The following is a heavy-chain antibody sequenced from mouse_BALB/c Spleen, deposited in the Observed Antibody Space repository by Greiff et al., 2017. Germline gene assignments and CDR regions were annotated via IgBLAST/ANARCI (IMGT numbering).Heavy chain of an antibody. V-gene: IGHV5-6-3*01. CDR3: ARDGNFDV. CDR2: INSNGGST. CDR1: GFTFSSYG. D-gene: IGHD1-1*02. J-gene: IGHJ1*01. Sequence: EVQLQQSGGGLVQPGGSLKLSCAASGFTFSSYGMSWVRQTPDKRLELVATINSNGGSTYYPDSVKGRFTISRDNAKNTLYLQMSSLKSEDTAMYYCARDGNFDVWGAGTTVTVS.